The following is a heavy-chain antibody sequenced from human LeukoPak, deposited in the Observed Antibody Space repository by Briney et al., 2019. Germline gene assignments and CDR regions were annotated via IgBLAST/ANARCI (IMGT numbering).Heavy chain of an antibody. J-gene: IGHJ4*02. V-gene: IGHV4-59*01. CDR1: GGSISSYY. D-gene: IGHD3-10*01. Sequence: PSETLSLTCTVSGGSISSYYWSWIRQPPGKGLEWIGYIYYSGGTNYNPSLKSRVTISVDTSKNQFSLKLSSVTAAGTAVYYCARDWDNYYGSGVFDYWGQGTLVTVSS. CDR2: IYYSGGT. CDR3: ARDWDNYYGSGVFDY.